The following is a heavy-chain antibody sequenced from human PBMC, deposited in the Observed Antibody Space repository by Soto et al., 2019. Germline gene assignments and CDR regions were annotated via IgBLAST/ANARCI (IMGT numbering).Heavy chain of an antibody. CDR1: GYTFTSYG. D-gene: IGHD2-15*01. CDR2: ISAYNGNT. Sequence: QVQLVQSGAEVKNPGASVKVSCKASGYTFTSYGISWVRQAPGQGLEWMGRISAYNGNTNYAQKLQCRVTMTTDTSTITADMELRSLRSDDTAVYYCARVVAGLGLWFDPRGQGTLVTVSS. V-gene: IGHV1-18*01. CDR3: ARVVAGLGLWFDP. J-gene: IGHJ5*02.